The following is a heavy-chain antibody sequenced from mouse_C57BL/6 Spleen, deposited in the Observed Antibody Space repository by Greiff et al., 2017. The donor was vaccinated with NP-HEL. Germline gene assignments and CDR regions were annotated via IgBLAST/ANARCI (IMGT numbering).Heavy chain of an antibody. CDR2: ISSGRSTI. J-gene: IGHJ4*01. V-gene: IGHV5-17*01. CDR3: ARERGYYAMDY. CDR1: GFTFSDYG. Sequence: EVQLVESGGGLVQPGGSLKLSCAASGFTFSDYGMHWVRQAPEKGLEWVAYISSGRSTIYYADPVKCRFTITKDNAKNTLFLQMTSLRAEDTAMYYCARERGYYAMDYWGQGTSVTVSS.